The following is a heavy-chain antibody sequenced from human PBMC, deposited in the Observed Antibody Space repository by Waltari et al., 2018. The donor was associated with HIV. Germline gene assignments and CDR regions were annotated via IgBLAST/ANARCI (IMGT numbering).Heavy chain of an antibody. V-gene: IGHV3-21*06. J-gene: IGHJ4*02. CDR1: GFSFSSFS. CDR3: ASLPTEGQPPRVF. D-gene: IGHD5-18*01. Sequence: EVHLVESGGGLVKPGGSLRLSCTASGFSFSSFSMNWVCQVPGKGLEWVSAISNRSDFINYADSVKGRFTIYRDNAANSLYLQMNALRNEDTAVYFCASLPTEGQPPRVFWGQGIIVTVSS. CDR2: ISNRSDFI.